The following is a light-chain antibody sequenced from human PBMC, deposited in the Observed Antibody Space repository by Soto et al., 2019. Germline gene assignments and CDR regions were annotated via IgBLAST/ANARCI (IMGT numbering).Light chain of an antibody. V-gene: IGLV2-14*01. J-gene: IGLJ3*02. CDR3: SSYTSSSTRV. CDR2: EVS. Sequence: QSVLTQPASVAGSPGQSITISCTGTSSDVCGYNYVSWYQQHPGKAPKLMIYEVSNRPSGVANRFSGSKSGNTASLTISGLQAKDEADYYCSSYTSSSTRVFGGGTKLTVL. CDR1: SSDVCGYNY.